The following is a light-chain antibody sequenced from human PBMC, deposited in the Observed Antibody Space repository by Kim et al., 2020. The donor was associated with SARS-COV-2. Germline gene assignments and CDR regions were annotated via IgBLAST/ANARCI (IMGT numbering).Light chain of an antibody. CDR2: GSS. V-gene: IGKV3-20*01. Sequence: EIVLTQSPGTLSLSPGERATLSCRASQTVTSYLAWYQQKPGQAPRLLIYGSSNRPTGIPDRFSGGGSGTDFTLTISRLEPEDFAVYFCQQYGSSMLTFGQGTKLEI. J-gene: IGKJ2*01. CDR1: QTVTSY. CDR3: QQYGSSMLT.